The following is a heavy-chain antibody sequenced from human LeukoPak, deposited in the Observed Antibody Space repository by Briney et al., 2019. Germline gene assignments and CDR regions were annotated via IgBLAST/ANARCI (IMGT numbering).Heavy chain of an antibody. CDR1: GYTFTGYY. Sequence: ASVKVSCKASGYTFTGYYMHWVRQAPGQGLEWMGWINPNSGGTNYAQKFQGWVTITRDTSISTAYMELSRLRSDDTAVYYCARVPDYYYGMDVWGQGTTVTVSS. CDR3: ARVPDYYYGMDV. CDR2: INPNSGGT. J-gene: IGHJ6*02. V-gene: IGHV1-2*04.